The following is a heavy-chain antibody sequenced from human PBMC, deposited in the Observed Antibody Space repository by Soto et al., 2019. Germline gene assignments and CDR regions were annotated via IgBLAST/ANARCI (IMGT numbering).Heavy chain of an antibody. CDR1: GGSITSYY. Sequence: SETLSLTCTVSGGSITSYYWSWIRQPPGKGLEWIGYIFYSGNTKYNPSLKSRVTISVDTSKNQLSLKLTSVTAADTAVYYCARDAQTINTGDGFDQWGQGTQV. D-gene: IGHD5-18*01. CDR2: IFYSGNT. V-gene: IGHV4-59*01. CDR3: ARDAQTINTGDGFDQ. J-gene: IGHJ5*02.